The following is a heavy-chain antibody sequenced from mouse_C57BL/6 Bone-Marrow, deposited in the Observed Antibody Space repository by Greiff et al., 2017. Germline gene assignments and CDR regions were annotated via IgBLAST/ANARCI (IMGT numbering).Heavy chain of an antibody. CDR2: IDPSDSYT. Sequence: VQLQQPGAELVMPGASVKLSCKASGYTFTSYWMHWVKQRPGQGLEWIGEIDPSDSYTNYNQKFKGKSTLTVDKSSSTAYMQLSSLTSENSAVYYCERGGPFDYWGQGTTLTVSS. V-gene: IGHV1-69*01. CDR3: ERGGPFDY. CDR1: GYTFTSYW. J-gene: IGHJ2*01.